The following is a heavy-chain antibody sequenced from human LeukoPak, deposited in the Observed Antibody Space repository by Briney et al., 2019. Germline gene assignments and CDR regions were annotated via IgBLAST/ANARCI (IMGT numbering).Heavy chain of an antibody. CDR3: ARIEYSSST. CDR2: IYYSGST. J-gene: IGHJ5*02. D-gene: IGHD6-6*01. CDR1: GGSISSYY. Sequence: PSETLSLTCTVSGGSISSYYWSWIRQPPGKGLEWIGYIYYSGSTNYNPSLKSRVTISVDTSKNQFSLKLSSVTAADTAVYYCARIEYSSSTWGQGTLVTVSS. V-gene: IGHV4-59*01.